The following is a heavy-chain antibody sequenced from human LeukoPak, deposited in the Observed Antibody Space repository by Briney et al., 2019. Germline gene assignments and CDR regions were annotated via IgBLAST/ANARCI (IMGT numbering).Heavy chain of an antibody. Sequence: SVKVSCKASGGTFSSYAISWVRQAPGQGLEWMGRIIPILGIANYAQKFQGRVTITADKSTSTAYMELSSLRSEDTAVYYCASWGRYYDSSGYSRSDAFDIWGPRDNGHRLF. CDR2: IIPILGIA. CDR1: GGTFSSYA. J-gene: IGHJ3*02. D-gene: IGHD3-22*01. CDR3: ASWGRYYDSSGYSRSDAFDI. V-gene: IGHV1-69*04.